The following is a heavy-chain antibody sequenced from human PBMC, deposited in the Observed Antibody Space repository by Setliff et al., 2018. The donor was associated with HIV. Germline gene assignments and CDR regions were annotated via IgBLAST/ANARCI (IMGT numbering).Heavy chain of an antibody. V-gene: IGHV3-49*04. CDR3: TIYCGGDCYGY. D-gene: IGHD2-21*02. CDR2: IRSKGYGGTT. CDR1: GFTFGDYA. Sequence: GGSLRLSCTGSGFTFGDYAMSWVRQAPGKGLEWVGFIRSKGYGGTTEYAASVKGRFTISRDGSKSIAYLQMNSLKTEDTAVYYCTIYCGGDCYGYWGQGTLVTVSS. J-gene: IGHJ4*02.